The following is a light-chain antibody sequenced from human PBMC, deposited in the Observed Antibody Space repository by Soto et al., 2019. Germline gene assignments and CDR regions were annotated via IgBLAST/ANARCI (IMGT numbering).Light chain of an antibody. Sequence: EIVLTQSPATLSMSPGERATLSCRASQSVSNYLAWYQQKPGQAPRLLIYEASNRASGIPARFSGRGSGTDFTLTISSLEPEDFAVYYCQQYNNWPQTFGPGTKVDIK. V-gene: IGKV3-11*01. CDR1: QSVSNY. J-gene: IGKJ3*01. CDR3: QQYNNWPQT. CDR2: EAS.